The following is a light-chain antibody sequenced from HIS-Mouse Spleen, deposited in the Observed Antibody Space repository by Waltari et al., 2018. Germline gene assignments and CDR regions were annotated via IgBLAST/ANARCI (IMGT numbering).Light chain of an antibody. CDR1: SLPKKY. V-gene: IGLV3-10*01. CDR3: YSTDSSGNHRV. CDR2: EDS. Sequence: SNDLTQPPSVSVSPGQTARITCPGDSLPKKYAYWYPQKSGQAPVLVIYEDSKRPSGIPERFSGSSSGTMATLTISGAQVEDEADYYCYSTDSSGNHRVFGGGTKLTVL. J-gene: IGLJ2*01.